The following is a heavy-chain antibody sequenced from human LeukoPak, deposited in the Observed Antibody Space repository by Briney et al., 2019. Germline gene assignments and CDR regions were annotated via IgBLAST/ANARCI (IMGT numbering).Heavy chain of an antibody. CDR3: LSLGEGH. CDR2: LKSKTDGGAT. CDR1: GFTFSNAW. Sequence: PGGSLRLSCAASGFTFSNAWMTWVRQAPGKGLEWVGRLKSKTDGGATDYAAPVKGRFIISRDDSKNTLYLQMNSLKTEDTAVYYCLSLGEGHWGQGTLVTVSS. J-gene: IGHJ4*02. D-gene: IGHD3-16*02. V-gene: IGHV3-15*01.